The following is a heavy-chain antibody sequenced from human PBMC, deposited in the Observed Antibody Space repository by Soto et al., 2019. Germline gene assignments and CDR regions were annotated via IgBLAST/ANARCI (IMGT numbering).Heavy chain of an antibody. CDR1: GLTFSRYA. J-gene: IGHJ6*02. CDR2: ISSNGGST. V-gene: IGHV3-64D*06. Sequence: GGPRRLSCSPYGLTFSRYAMHWVRQAPGKGLEYVSTISSNGGSTYYADSEKGRFTISRDNSKNTLYLQMSSLRAEDTAVYYCVSGGSSSLSIYGMDVWGQGTTVTVSS. CDR3: VSGGSSSLSIYGMDV. D-gene: IGHD2-15*01.